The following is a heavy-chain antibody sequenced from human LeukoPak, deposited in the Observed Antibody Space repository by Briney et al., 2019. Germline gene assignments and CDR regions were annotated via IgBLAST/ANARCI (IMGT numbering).Heavy chain of an antibody. CDR3: ARHREELWFGEPDFDY. Sequence: SETLSLTCTVSGGSISSYYWSWLRQPPGKGLEWIGYIYYSGSTNYNPSLKSRVTISVGTSKNQFSLKLSSVTAADTAVYYCARHREELWFGEPDFDYWGQGTLVTVSS. CDR2: IYYSGST. CDR1: GGSISSYY. D-gene: IGHD3-10*01. J-gene: IGHJ4*02. V-gene: IGHV4-59*08.